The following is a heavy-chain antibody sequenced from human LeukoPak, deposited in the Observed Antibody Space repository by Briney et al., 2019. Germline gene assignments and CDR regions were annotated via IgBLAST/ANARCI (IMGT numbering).Heavy chain of an antibody. CDR1: GFTFSSYW. Sequence: PGGSLRLSCAASGFTFSSYWMSWVRQAPGKGLEWVANIKQDGSEKYYVDSVKGRFTISRDNAKNSLYLQMNSLRAEDTAVYYCARDGYSGYDNWFDPWGQGTLVTVSS. J-gene: IGHJ5*02. CDR2: IKQDGSEK. CDR3: ARDGYSGYDNWFDP. V-gene: IGHV3-7*03. D-gene: IGHD5-12*01.